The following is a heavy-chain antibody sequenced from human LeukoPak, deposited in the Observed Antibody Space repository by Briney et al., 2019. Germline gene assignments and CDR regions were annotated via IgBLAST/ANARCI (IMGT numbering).Heavy chain of an antibody. J-gene: IGHJ4*02. Sequence: SQTLSLTCTVSGCSISSGSYYGSWIRQPAGKGLEWIGRIYSSGSTNYNPSLKSRVTISVDTSKNQFSLKLSSVTAADTAVYYRARDLIGPYSFDYWGQGTLVTVSS. CDR3: ARDLIGPYSFDY. CDR1: GCSISSGSYY. V-gene: IGHV4-61*02. CDR2: IYSSGST.